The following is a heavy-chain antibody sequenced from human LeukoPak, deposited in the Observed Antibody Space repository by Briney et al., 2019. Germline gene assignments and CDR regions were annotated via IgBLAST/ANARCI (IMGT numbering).Heavy chain of an antibody. D-gene: IGHD2-2*01. CDR3: ARFGCASSTCSSGEFDY. V-gene: IGHV1-3*01. J-gene: IGHJ4*02. CDR1: GYTFTSYA. CDR2: INAGNANT. Sequence: ASVKVSCKASGYTFTSYAMHWVRQAPGQRLEWMGWINAGNANTKYSQKFQGRVTITRDTAAGTAYMELSSLRSEDTAVYYCARFGCASSTCSSGEFDYWGQGTLVTVSA.